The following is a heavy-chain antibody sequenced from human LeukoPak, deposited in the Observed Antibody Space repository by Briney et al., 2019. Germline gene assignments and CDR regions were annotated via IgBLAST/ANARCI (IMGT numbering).Heavy chain of an antibody. CDR2: IYHSGST. J-gene: IGHJ3*02. Sequence: PSETLSLTCAVSGGSISRGGYSWSWIRQPPGKGLEWIGYIYHSGSTYYNPSLKSRVTISVDRSKNQFSLKLSSVTAADTAVYYCARVATGTKDAFDIWGQGTMVTVSS. CDR3: ARVATGTKDAFDI. V-gene: IGHV4-30-2*01. D-gene: IGHD5-12*01. CDR1: GGSISRGGYS.